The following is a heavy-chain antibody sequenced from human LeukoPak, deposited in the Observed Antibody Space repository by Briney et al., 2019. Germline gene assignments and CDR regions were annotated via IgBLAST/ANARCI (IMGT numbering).Heavy chain of an antibody. CDR1: GFTVSSNY. CDR2: IYSGGST. D-gene: IGHD6-6*01. CDR3: ARVSIAAPFDY. J-gene: IGHJ4*02. V-gene: IGHV3-66*01. Sequence: GGSLRLSCAASGFTVSSNYMSWVRQAPGKGLEWVPVIYSGGSTYYADSVKGRFTISRDNSKNTLYLQMNSLRAEDTAVYYCARVSIAAPFDYWGQGTLVAVSS.